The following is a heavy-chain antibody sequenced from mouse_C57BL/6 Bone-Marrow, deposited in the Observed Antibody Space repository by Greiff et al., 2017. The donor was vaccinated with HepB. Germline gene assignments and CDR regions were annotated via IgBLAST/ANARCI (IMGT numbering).Heavy chain of an antibody. CDR1: GFTFSSYA. Sequence: EVKLMESGGGLVKPGGSLKLSCAASGFTFSSYAMSWVRQTPEKRLEWVATISDGGSYTYYPDNVKGRFTISRDNAKNNLYLQMSHLKSEDTAMYYCARGGYSNYIAYWGQGTLVTVSA. D-gene: IGHD2-5*01. J-gene: IGHJ3*01. V-gene: IGHV5-4*03. CDR3: ARGGYSNYIAY. CDR2: ISDGGSYT.